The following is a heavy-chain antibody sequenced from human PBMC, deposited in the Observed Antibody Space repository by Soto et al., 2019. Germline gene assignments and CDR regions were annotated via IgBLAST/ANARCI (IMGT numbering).Heavy chain of an antibody. CDR2: TYYRSKWYN. V-gene: IGHV6-1*01. J-gene: IGHJ3*02. D-gene: IGHD6-13*01. Sequence: SQTLSLTFAISGDSVSSNSAAWNLIRQSPSRGLEWLGRTYYRSKWYNDYAVSVKSRITINPDTSKNQFSLQLNSVTPEDTAVYYCAREQQLVRGDAFDIWGQGTMVTVS. CDR3: AREQQLVRGDAFDI. CDR1: GDSVSSNSAA.